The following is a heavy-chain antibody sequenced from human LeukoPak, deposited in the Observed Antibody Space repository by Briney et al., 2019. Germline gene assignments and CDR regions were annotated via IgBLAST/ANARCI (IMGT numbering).Heavy chain of an antibody. CDR2: IYYSERT. CDR1: GGSISSYY. V-gene: IGHV4-59*01. D-gene: IGHD1-26*01. Sequence: IPSETLSLTCTVSGGSISSYYWSWIRQPPGKGLEWIGYIYYSERTNYNPSLKSRVPISVDTSKNQFSLKLSSVTAADTAVYYCARARPGGGSYYSFAFDIWGQGTMVTVSS. CDR3: ARARPGGGSYYSFAFDI. J-gene: IGHJ3*02.